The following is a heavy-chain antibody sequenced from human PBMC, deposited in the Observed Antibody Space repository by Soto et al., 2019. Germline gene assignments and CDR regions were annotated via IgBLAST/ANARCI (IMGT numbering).Heavy chain of an antibody. J-gene: IGHJ4*02. CDR2: ISGSGGST. V-gene: IGHV3-23*01. CDR3: AKGGTVVTDPFDY. Sequence: EVQLLESGGGLVQPGGSLRLSCAASGFTFSSYAMSWVRQAPGKGLEWVSAISGSGGSTYYADSVKGRFTISRDNSKNTRYRQMNSLRAEDTAVYYCAKGGTVVTDPFDYWGQGTLVTVSS. CDR1: GFTFSSYA. D-gene: IGHD2-15*01.